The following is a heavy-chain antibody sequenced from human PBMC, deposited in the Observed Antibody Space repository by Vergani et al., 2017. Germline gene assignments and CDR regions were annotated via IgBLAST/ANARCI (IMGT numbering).Heavy chain of an antibody. Sequence: QVQLQESGPGLVKPSQTLSLTCTVSGGSTSSGSYYWSWIRQPAGKGLEWIGRIYTSGSTNYNPSLKSRVTISVDTSKNQFSLKLSSVTAADTAVYYCARTSRVVPAATLHYYFDYWGQGTLVTVSS. CDR1: GGSTSSGSYY. D-gene: IGHD2-2*01. CDR3: ARTSRVVPAATLHYYFDY. V-gene: IGHV4-61*02. J-gene: IGHJ4*02. CDR2: IYTSGST.